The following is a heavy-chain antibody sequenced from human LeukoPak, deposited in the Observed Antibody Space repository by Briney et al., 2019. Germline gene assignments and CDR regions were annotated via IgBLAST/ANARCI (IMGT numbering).Heavy chain of an antibody. J-gene: IGHJ4*02. V-gene: IGHV3-23*01. CDR2: ISGSGGST. CDR3: AKGSLGVAATKQTFDY. Sequence: PGGSLRLSCAASGFTFSSYAMSWVRQAPGKGLEWVSAISGSGGSTYYADSVKGRFTISRDNSKNTLYLQMNSRRAEDTAVYYCAKGSLGVAATKQTFDYWGQGTLVTVSS. CDR1: GFTFSSYA. D-gene: IGHD6-19*01.